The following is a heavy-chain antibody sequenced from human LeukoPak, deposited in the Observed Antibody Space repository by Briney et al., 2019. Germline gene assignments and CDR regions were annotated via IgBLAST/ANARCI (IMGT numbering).Heavy chain of an antibody. CDR3: AREEGGNNDY. V-gene: IGHV3-53*01. CDR1: GFAVSSSY. Sequence: PGGSLRLSCAASGFAVSSSYMSWVRQAPGKGLEWVSVIYSGGSTYYADSVKGRFTISRDNSKNTLYLQMNSLRAEDTAVYYCAREEGGNNDYWGQGTLVTVSS. J-gene: IGHJ4*02. CDR2: IYSGGST. D-gene: IGHD4-23*01.